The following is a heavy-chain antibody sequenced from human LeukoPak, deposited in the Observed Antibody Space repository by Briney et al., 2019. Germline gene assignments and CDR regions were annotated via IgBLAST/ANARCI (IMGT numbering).Heavy chain of an antibody. Sequence: GGSLRLSCAASGFTFSNYAMYWVRQAPGRGPEYVSAISTNGGSTDYANSVKGRFTISRDNSDNRVFLQMGTLRAEDMAVYYCARGGYYDSSGSFDYWGQGILVTVSS. CDR2: ISTNGGST. V-gene: IGHV3-64*01. D-gene: IGHD3-22*01. CDR3: ARGGYYDSSGSFDY. J-gene: IGHJ4*02. CDR1: GFTFSNYA.